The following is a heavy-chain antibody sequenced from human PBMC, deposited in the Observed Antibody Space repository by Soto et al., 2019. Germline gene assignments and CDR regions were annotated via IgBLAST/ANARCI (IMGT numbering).Heavy chain of an antibody. J-gene: IGHJ2*01. CDR1: GFTFSSYA. V-gene: IGHV3-23*01. CDR2: ISGSGGST. D-gene: IGHD6-19*01. CDR3: AKDTISRGWYEGGVAAQYWYVDL. Sequence: EVQLLESGGGLVQPGGSLRLSCAASGFTFSSYAMSWVRQAPGKGLEWVSAISGSGGSTYYADSVKGRFTISRDNSKNPLYLRMNSLIAEDTAVYYCAKDTISRGWYEGGVAAQYWYVDLWGSGTLVAVSA.